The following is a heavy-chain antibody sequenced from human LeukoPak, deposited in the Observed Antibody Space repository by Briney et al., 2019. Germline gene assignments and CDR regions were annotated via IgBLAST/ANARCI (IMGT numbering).Heavy chain of an antibody. CDR2: INHSGNT. V-gene: IGHV4-34*01. D-gene: IGHD2-2*01. J-gene: IGHJ3*02. CDR1: GGSFTIYS. CDR3: ARYCSTSCYNAFDI. Sequence: SETLSLTCAVYGGSFTIYSWTWIRQSPGKGLEWIGEINHSGNTNYNPSLKSRVTISVDTSKNQFSLQVTSVTAADTAVYYCARYCSTSCYNAFDIWGQGTMVTVSS.